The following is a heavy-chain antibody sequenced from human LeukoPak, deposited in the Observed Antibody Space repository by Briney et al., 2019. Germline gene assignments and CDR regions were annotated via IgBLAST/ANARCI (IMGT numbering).Heavy chain of an antibody. CDR1: GFPFSSNW. J-gene: IGHJ4*02. CDR2: IKQEGSEK. CDR3: ARGGSRYDN. Sequence: GGSLRLSCAASGFPFSSNWMSWVRQAPGKGLEWVANIKQEGSEKYYVDSVKGRFSISRDNAKNSLYLQMNSLRAEDTAVYYCARGGSRYDNWGQGTLVTVSS. V-gene: IGHV3-7*01. D-gene: IGHD3-22*01.